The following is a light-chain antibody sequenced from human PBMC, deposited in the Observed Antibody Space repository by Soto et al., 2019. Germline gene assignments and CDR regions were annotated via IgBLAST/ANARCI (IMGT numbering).Light chain of an antibody. J-gene: IGKJ1*01. CDR2: AAS. CDR3: QQSYSTLWP. V-gene: IGKV1-39*01. CDR1: QSISSY. Sequence: DIQMTQSPSSRSASVGDRVTITCRASQSISSYLNWYQQKPGKAPKLLIYAASSLQSGVPSRFSGSGSGTDFTLTISSLQPEDFATYYCQQSYSTLWPFGQGTKVQIK.